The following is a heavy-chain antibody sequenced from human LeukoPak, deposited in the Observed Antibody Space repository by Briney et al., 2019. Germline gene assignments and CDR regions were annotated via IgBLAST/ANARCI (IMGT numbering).Heavy chain of an antibody. J-gene: IGHJ5*02. CDR1: GLTFTGVNY. V-gene: IGHV1-2*02. D-gene: IGHD5-12*01. CDR3: TKDRLSKWFDP. Sequence: GASVKVSCEASGLTFTGVNYIHWVRQAPGQGPEWMGWINTNNGDTDYARKFQGRVTMTRDTSISTAYMELYRLTSDDMAMYYRTKDRLSKWFDPWGQGTLVTVSS. CDR2: INTNNGDT.